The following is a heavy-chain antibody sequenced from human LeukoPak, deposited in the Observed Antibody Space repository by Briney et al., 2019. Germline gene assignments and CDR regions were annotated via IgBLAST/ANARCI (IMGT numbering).Heavy chain of an antibody. Sequence: GGSLRLSCAASGFTVSSHYMSWVRQAPGKGLEWVSVIYSGGTTYYADSVKGRFTISRDNAKNSLYLQMNSLRAEDTAVYYCARGTMFPYYFDYWGQGTLVTVSS. CDR2: IYSGGTT. D-gene: IGHD3-10*02. V-gene: IGHV3-53*01. CDR3: ARGTMFPYYFDY. CDR1: GFTVSSHY. J-gene: IGHJ4*02.